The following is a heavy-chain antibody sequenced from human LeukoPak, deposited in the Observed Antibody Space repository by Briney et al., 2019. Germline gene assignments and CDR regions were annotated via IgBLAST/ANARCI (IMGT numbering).Heavy chain of an antibody. J-gene: IGHJ4*02. CDR3: ASSGELLWFGEFDY. CDR1: GGSISSYY. D-gene: IGHD3-10*01. Sequence: SETLSLTCTVSGGSISSYYWSWIRQPPGKGLEWVGHIYYLGSTNYNPSLKSRVTISVDKSKNQFSLKLSSVTAADTAVYYCASSGELLWFGEFDYWGQGTLVTVSS. CDR2: IYYLGST. V-gene: IGHV4-59*12.